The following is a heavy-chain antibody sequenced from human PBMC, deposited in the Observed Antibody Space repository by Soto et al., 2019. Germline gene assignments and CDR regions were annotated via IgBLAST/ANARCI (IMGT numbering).Heavy chain of an antibody. CDR3: ARDWGYYYDRTRVVMDV. CDR2: ISYDGSNK. CDR1: GFTFSSYA. Sequence: GGSLRLSCAASGFTFSSYAMHWVRQAPGKGLEWVAVISYDGSNKYYADSVKGRFTISRDNSKNTLYLQMNSLRAEDTAVYYCARDWGYYYDRTRVVMDVWGQGTTVTVSS. J-gene: IGHJ6*02. D-gene: IGHD3-22*01. V-gene: IGHV3-30-3*01.